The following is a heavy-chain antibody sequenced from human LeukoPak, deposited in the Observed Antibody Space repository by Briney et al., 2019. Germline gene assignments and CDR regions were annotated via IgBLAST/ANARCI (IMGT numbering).Heavy chain of an antibody. D-gene: IGHD3-22*01. Sequence: PSETLSLTCAVYGGSFSGYYWSWIRQPPGKGLEWIGEINHSGSTNYNPSLKSRVTISVDTSKNQFSLKLSSVTAADTAVYYCARLAPRYDSSGIDYWGQGTLVTVSS. CDR1: GGSFSGYY. CDR2: INHSGST. V-gene: IGHV4-34*01. J-gene: IGHJ4*02. CDR3: ARLAPRYDSSGIDY.